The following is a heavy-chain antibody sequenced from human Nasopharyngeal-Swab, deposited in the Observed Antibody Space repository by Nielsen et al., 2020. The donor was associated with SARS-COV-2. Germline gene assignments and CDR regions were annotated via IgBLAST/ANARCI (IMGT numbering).Heavy chain of an antibody. J-gene: IGHJ3*02. Sequence: GESLKISCEASGCTFSSYGMHWVRQAPGKGLEWVAVIWYDGSNKYYADSVKGRFTISRDNSKNTLYLQMNSLRAEDTAVYYCASLRFLEWLVFPPLDADAFDIWGQGTMVTVSS. D-gene: IGHD3-3*01. CDR2: IWYDGSNK. V-gene: IGHV3-33*01. CDR3: ASLRFLEWLVFPPLDADAFDI. CDR1: GCTFSSYG.